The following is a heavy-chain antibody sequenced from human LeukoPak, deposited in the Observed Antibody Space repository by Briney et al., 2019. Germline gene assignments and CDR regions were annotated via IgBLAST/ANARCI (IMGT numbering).Heavy chain of an antibody. CDR3: ARSSVATIRFDY. D-gene: IGHD5-12*01. V-gene: IGHV3-30*04. CDR2: ISYDGSNK. CDR1: GFTFSSYA. J-gene: IGHJ4*02. Sequence: GGSLRLSCAASGFTFSSYAMHWVRQAPGKGLEWVAVISYDGSNKYYADSVKGRFTISRDNSKNTLYLQMNSLRAEDTAVYYCARSSVATIRFDYWGQGTLVTVSS.